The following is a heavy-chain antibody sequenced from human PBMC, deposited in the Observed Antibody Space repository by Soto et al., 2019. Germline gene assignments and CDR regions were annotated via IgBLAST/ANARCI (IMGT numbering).Heavy chain of an antibody. CDR3: ARDANLYYDFWKGPELSAGYMDV. J-gene: IGHJ6*03. CDR2: INRNGGST. Sequence: EVQLVESGGGVVRPGGSLRLSCAASAFTIDDYGMSWFRQAPGKGLEWVSGINRNGGSTGYSDSVKSRFTNSRDTAKNSLYLQVNIVRAEDTAFYHCARDANLYYDFWKGPELSAGYMDVWGKGTTVTVSS. V-gene: IGHV3-20*01. D-gene: IGHD3-3*01. CDR1: AFTIDDYG.